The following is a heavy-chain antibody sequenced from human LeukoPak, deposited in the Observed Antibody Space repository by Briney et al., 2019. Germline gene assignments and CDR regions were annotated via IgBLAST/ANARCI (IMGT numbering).Heavy chain of an antibody. J-gene: IGHJ4*02. CDR3: ARVRKGSYAPGCY. V-gene: IGHV4-59*12. D-gene: IGHD3-16*01. Sequence: PSENLSLTCTVGGGSISSYNWRWLRPPQGQGLERVGNLYYSGSTNYNPSHKSRVTISVDTSKTQCSLKLSSVSAADAAVYDCARVRKGSYAPGCYWGQGTLVTVSS. CDR2: LYYSGST. CDR1: GGSISSYN.